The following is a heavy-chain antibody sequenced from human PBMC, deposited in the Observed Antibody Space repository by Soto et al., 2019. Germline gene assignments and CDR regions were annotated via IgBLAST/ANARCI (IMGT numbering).Heavy chain of an antibody. D-gene: IGHD2-15*01. CDR1: GFTFSSYA. J-gene: IGHJ4*02. CDR3: AKGSGGNCDSHFDY. V-gene: IGHV3-23*01. CDR2: ICGSGGAT. Sequence: EVQLLESGGGLVQPGGSLRLSCAASGFTFSSYAMSWVRQAPGKGLEWVSAICGSGGATYYTDSVKGRFTISRDNSKNTLHLQMNNLRAEDTAIYYCAKGSGGNCDSHFDYCGQGTLVTVSS.